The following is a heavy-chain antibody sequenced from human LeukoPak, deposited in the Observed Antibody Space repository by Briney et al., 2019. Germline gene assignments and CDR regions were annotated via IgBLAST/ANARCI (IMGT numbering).Heavy chain of an antibody. J-gene: IGHJ4*02. CDR2: IRQDGSEK. CDR1: GFTFSSYW. CDR3: ARDRTSGGIDY. D-gene: IGHD1-1*01. V-gene: IGHV3-7*01. Sequence: GGSLRLSCAASGFTFSSYWMSWVRQAPGKGLEWVANIRQDGSEKHYVDSVKGRFTISRDNAKNSLYLQMNSLRAEDTAVYYCARDRTSGGIDYWGQGTLVTVSS.